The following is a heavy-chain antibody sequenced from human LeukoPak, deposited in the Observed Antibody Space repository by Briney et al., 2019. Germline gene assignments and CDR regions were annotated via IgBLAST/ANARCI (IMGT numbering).Heavy chain of an antibody. J-gene: IGHJ4*02. CDR3: AKDLRSWAYNYLYFDY. CDR1: GFTFSSYG. V-gene: IGHV3-30*02. CDR2: IRYDGSNK. D-gene: IGHD5-24*01. Sequence: GGSLRLSCAASGFTFSSYGMHWVRQAPGKGLEWVAFIRYDGSNKYYADSVKGRFTISRDNSKNTLYLQMNSLRAEDTAVYYCAKDLRSWAYNYLYFDYWGQGTLVTVSS.